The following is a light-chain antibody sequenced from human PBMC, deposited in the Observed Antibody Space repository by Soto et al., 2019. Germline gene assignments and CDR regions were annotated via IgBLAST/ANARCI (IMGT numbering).Light chain of an antibody. J-gene: IGLJ2*01. V-gene: IGLV2-14*01. CDR1: SSDVGGYNY. Sequence: QSALTQPASVSGSPGRSITISCTGTSSDVGGYNYVSWYQQHPGKAPKLMIYDVSNRPSGVSNPFSGSKSGNMASLTISGRQAEDEADDYCSSYTSSSTLVVFGGGTKLTAL. CDR3: SSYTSSSTLVV. CDR2: DVS.